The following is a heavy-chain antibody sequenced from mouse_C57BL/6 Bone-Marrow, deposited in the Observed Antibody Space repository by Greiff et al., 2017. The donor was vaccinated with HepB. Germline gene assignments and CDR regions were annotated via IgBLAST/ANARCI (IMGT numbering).Heavy chain of an antibody. CDR2: ILPGRGST. D-gene: IGHD3-1*01. V-gene: IGHV1-9*01. CDR3: ASSARAPWFAY. CDR1: VYTFSSYW. J-gene: IGHJ3*01. Sequence: QVQLQQSGAEVMKPGASVKISCKATVYTFSSYWIAWVKQRPGHGLEWIGEILPGRGSTNYNEKFKGKATFTADTSSNTAYMQLSSLTSEDSAVYCCASSARAPWFAYWGQGTLVTVSA.